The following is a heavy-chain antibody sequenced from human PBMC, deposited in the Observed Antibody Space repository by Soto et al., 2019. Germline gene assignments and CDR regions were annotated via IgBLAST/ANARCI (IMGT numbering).Heavy chain of an antibody. CDR2: ISGSGGST. Sequence: GGALRLCCAASGVTVSSYAMSWVRQAPGKGLEWVSAISGSGGSTYYADSVKGRFTISRDNSKNTLYLQMNSLRAEDTAVYYCAKQGGIVVVQAAMNWFDPWGQGT. J-gene: IGHJ5*02. D-gene: IGHD2-2*01. V-gene: IGHV3-23*01. CDR3: AKQGGIVVVQAAMNWFDP. CDR1: GVTVSSYA.